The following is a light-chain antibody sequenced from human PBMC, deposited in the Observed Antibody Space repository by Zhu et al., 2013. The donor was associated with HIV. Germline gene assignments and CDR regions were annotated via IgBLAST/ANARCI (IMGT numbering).Light chain of an antibody. V-gene: IGKV3-11*01. Sequence: EIVLTQSPATLSLSPGESATLSCRASQSVGSYLAWFQQKPGQAPRLLIYYTSNRATGIPARFSGSGSGTDFTLTISSLEPEDFAVYYCQQSXTGPHGSTFG. CDR2: YTS. J-gene: IGKJ1*01. CDR1: QSVGSY. CDR3: QQSXTGPHGST.